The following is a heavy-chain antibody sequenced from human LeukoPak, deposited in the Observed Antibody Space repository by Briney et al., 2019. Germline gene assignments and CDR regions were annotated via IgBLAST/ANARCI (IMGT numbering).Heavy chain of an antibody. CDR3: ARDQGYCSGGTCYYYGMDV. CDR1: GFTFSSYT. V-gene: IGHV3-21*01. Sequence: GSLRLSCAASGFTFSSYTMNWVRQAPGKGLEWVSSITSSSSYIYYADSLKGRFTLSRDNAKNSLYLQMNSLRAEDTAVYYCARDQGYCSGGTCYYYGMDVWGQGTPVTVSS. CDR2: ITSSSSYI. D-gene: IGHD2-15*01. J-gene: IGHJ6*02.